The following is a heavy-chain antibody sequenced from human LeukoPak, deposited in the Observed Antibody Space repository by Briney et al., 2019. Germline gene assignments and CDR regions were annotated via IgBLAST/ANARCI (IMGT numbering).Heavy chain of an antibody. D-gene: IGHD3-9*01. Sequence: SETLSLTCTVSGGSISSYYWSWIRQPPGKGLEWIGYIYYSGSTNYNPSLKSRVTISVDTSKNQFSLKLSSVTAADTAVYYCARVGLYYDILTGYSYYFDYWGQGTLVTVSS. J-gene: IGHJ4*02. CDR1: GGSISSYY. CDR3: ARVGLYYDILTGYSYYFDY. CDR2: IYYSGST. V-gene: IGHV4-59*12.